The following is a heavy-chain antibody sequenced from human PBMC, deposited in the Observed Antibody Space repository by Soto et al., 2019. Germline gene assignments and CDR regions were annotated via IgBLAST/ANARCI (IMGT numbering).Heavy chain of an antibody. V-gene: IGHV4-31*11. CDR2: IYSGGST. D-gene: IGHD3-22*01. J-gene: IGHJ3*01. CDR3: ARLAYDANGFNVYGDAAFDL. Sequence: PSETLSLTCAVSGDSITTGGFYWNLIRHHPDKGLEWIGYIYSGGSTVYLPSLKSRLTMSLDTSNNQFSLNLSSVTAADTAVYYCARLAYDANGFNVYGDAAFDLWGQGTMVPVSS. CDR1: GDSITTGGFY.